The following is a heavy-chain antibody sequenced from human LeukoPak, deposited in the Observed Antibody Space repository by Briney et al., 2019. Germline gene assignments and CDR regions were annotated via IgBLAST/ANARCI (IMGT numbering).Heavy chain of an antibody. J-gene: IGHJ4*02. D-gene: IGHD5-12*01. CDR2: IYPGDSDT. CDR1: GYSFTSYW. V-gene: IGHV5-51*01. CDR3: ARHPFPPWEWLRFPTYYFDY. Sequence: GESLKISCKGSGYSFTSYWIGWVRQMPGKGLEWMGIIYPGDSDTRYSPSFQGQVTISADKSISTAYLQWSSLKASDTAMYYCARHPFPPWEWLRFPTYYFDYWGQGTLVTVSS.